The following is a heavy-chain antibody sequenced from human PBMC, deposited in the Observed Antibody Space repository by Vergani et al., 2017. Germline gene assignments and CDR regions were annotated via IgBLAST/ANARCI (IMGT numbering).Heavy chain of an antibody. CDR1: GGPINRYY. V-gene: IGHV4-59*01. Sequence: QVQLQESGPGLVKPSETLPLTCTVSGGPINRYYWSWIRQPPGKGLQWIGYIDYSGSPNYNPSLKSRVTISVDTSKNQFSLKLSSVTAADTAVYYCARSVYYGSGSPYYMDVWGKGTTVTVSS. CDR3: ARSVYYGSGSPYYMDV. D-gene: IGHD3-10*01. J-gene: IGHJ6*03. CDR2: IDYSGSP.